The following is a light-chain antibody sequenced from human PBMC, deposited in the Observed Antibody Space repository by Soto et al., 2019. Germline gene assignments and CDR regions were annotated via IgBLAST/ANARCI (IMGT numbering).Light chain of an antibody. CDR2: DAS. J-gene: IGKJ4*01. CDR1: QSVSSK. CDR3: QQYYSFPLT. V-gene: IGKV1-5*01. Sequence: MTQSPATLSASARERFTISCRASQSVSSKLAWYQQKPGKAPKLLICDASSMPSGVPSRFSGSGSGTDFTLTISSLQSEDFATYYCQQYYSFPLTFGGGTKVDIK.